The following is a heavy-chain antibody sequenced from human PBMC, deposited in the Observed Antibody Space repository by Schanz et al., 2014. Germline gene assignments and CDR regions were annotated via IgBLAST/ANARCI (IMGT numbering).Heavy chain of an antibody. CDR2: VCYDGSKK. CDR1: GFTFSSYG. J-gene: IGHJ6*02. V-gene: IGHV3-33*06. D-gene: IGHD1-26*01. CDR3: VKDLQRELLRDDHYYGMDV. Sequence: LVESGGGGVQPGRSLRLSCAAPGFTFSSYGMHWVRQVPGKGLEWVAVVCYDGSKKYYADSVKGRFTTSRDNSKNTMYLQMNSLRAEDTAVYYCVKDLQRELLRDDHYYGMDVWGQGTTVTVSS.